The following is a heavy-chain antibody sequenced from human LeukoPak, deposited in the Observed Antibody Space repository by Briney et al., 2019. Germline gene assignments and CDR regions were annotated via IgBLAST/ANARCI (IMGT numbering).Heavy chain of an antibody. Sequence: GGSLRLSCAASGFTFSSCAMSWVRQAPGKGLEWVSAISGSGDSTFYADSVKGRFTISRDNSKNTLYLQVSSLRAEDTAVYYCAKGITMIVVVRLYFQHWGQGTLVTVSS. CDR2: ISGSGDST. J-gene: IGHJ1*01. CDR3: AKGITMIVVVRLYFQH. V-gene: IGHV3-23*01. D-gene: IGHD3-22*01. CDR1: GFTFSSCA.